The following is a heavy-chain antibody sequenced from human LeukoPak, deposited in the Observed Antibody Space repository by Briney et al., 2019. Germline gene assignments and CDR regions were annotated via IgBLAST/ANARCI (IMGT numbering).Heavy chain of an antibody. CDR1: GGSISSSYYY. V-gene: IGHV4-39*01. CDR2: IYDSGST. D-gene: IGHD1-26*01. J-gene: IGHJ4*02. Sequence: SETLSLTCTVSGGSISSSYYYWGWIRQPPGKGLEWIGSIYDSGSTYYNPSLKSRVTMSVDTSKNQFFLKLNSVTAADTAVYYCARGRPYSGGYHLDYWGQGTLVTVSP. CDR3: ARGRPYSGGYHLDY.